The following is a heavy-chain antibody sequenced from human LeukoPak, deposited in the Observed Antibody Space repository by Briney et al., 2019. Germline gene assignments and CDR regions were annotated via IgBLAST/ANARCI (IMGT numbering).Heavy chain of an antibody. CDR1: GFTFSNAW. CDR3: TTDMWSTVTTYSFDY. CDR2: IKSKTDGGTT. J-gene: IGHJ4*02. V-gene: IGHV3-15*01. Sequence: GGSLRLSCAASGFTFSNAWMSWVRQAPGKGLEWVGRIKSKTDGGTTDYAAPVKGRFTISRDDSKNTLYLQMNSLKTEDTAVYYCTTDMWSTVTTYSFDYWGQGTLVTVSS. D-gene: IGHD4-11*01.